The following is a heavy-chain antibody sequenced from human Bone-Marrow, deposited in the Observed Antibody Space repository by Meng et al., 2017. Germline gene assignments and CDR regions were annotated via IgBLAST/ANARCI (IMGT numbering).Heavy chain of an antibody. CDR1: GYTFTGYY. Sequence: QGRLGRSGVGVKKPGASVKVSCKASGYTFTGYYMHWVRQAPGQGLEWMGWINPNSGGTNYAQKFQGRVTMTRDTSISTAYMELSRLRSDDTAVYYCARDRYSSGWYSDYWGQGTLVTVSS. CDR3: ARDRYSSGWYSDY. V-gene: IGHV1-2*02. J-gene: IGHJ4*02. D-gene: IGHD6-19*01. CDR2: INPNSGGT.